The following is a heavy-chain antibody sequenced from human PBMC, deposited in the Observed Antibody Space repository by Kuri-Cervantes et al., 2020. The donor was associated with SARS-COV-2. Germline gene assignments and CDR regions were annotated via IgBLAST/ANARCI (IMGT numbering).Heavy chain of an antibody. CDR3: ARDSPTWIHTFDY. J-gene: IGHJ4*02. Sequence: GESLKISCAASGFTVSSNYMSWVRQAPGKGLEWVSVIYSGGSTYYADSVKGRFTISRDKSKNTLYLQMNSLRAEDTAVYYCARDSPTWIHTFDYWGQGTLVTVSS. V-gene: IGHV3-66*02. CDR1: GFTVSSNY. CDR2: IYSGGST. D-gene: IGHD5-18*01.